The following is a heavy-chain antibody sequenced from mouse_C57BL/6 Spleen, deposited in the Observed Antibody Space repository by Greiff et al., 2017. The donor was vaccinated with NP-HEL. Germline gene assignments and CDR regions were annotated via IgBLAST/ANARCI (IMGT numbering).Heavy chain of an antibody. V-gene: IGHV5-6*01. J-gene: IGHJ2*01. D-gene: IGHD2-4*01. Sequence: EVQRVESGGDLVKPGGSLKLSCAASGFTFSSYGMSWVRQTPDKRLEWVATISSGGSYTYYLDSVKGRFTISRDNAKNTLYLQMSSLKSEDTAMYYCARVYDYDPEAPFDYWGQGTTLTVSS. CDR1: GFTFSSYG. CDR3: ARVYDYDPEAPFDY. CDR2: ISSGGSYT.